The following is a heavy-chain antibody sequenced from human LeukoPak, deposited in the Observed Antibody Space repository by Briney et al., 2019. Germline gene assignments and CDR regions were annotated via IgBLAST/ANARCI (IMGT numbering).Heavy chain of an antibody. Sequence: PSETLFLTCTVSVGSIRSHYWSWIRQPAGKGLEWIGRLSSSGNTQYNPSLKSRVAMSVDTSKNQLSLKLNSVTAADTAVYYCARDPSITVAGMGFDCWGQGTLVTVSS. CDR3: ARDPSITVAGMGFDC. D-gene: IGHD6-19*01. CDR2: LSSSGNT. V-gene: IGHV4-4*07. J-gene: IGHJ4*02. CDR1: VGSIRSHY.